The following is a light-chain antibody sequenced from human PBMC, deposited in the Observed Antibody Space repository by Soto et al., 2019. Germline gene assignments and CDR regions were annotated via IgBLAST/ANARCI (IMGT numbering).Light chain of an antibody. J-gene: IGKJ1*01. CDR1: PSISSY. Sequence: DIQMPQSPSSLSASVGDRVPITCRARPSISSYLNWYQQKPGKAPKLLIYAASSLQSGVPSRFSGSGSGTDFTLTISSMQPEDFATYYCQQSYSTPQTFGQGTKVDIK. CDR3: QQSYSTPQT. CDR2: AAS. V-gene: IGKV1-39*01.